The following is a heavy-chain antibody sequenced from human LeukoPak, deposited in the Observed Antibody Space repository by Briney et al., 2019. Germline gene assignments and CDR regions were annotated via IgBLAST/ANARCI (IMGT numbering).Heavy chain of an antibody. V-gene: IGHV4-39*07. D-gene: IGHD6-13*01. Sequence: PSETLSLTCTVSGGSISSSSYYWGWIRQPPGKGLEWIGSIYYSGSTYYNPSLKSRVTISVDTSKNQFSLKLSSVTAADTAVYYCARTTAAGTGTGYYYYMDVWGKGTTVTVSS. J-gene: IGHJ6*03. CDR2: IYYSGST. CDR3: ARTTAAGTGTGYYYYMDV. CDR1: GGSISSSSYY.